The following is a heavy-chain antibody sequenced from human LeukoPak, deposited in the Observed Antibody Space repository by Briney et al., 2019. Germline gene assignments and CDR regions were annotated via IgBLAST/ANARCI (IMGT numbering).Heavy chain of an antibody. Sequence: GGSLRLSCVASGFTFINYAMSWVRQAPGKGLECVSVISNSGASTYHAASVKGRFTISRDNRKNSLYLQMNSLRTDDTAVYYCAKEGPTAVAGYFDYWGQGTLVTVSS. CDR2: ISNSGAST. V-gene: IGHV3-23*01. CDR3: AKEGPTAVAGYFDY. J-gene: IGHJ4*02. D-gene: IGHD6-19*01. CDR1: GFTFINYA.